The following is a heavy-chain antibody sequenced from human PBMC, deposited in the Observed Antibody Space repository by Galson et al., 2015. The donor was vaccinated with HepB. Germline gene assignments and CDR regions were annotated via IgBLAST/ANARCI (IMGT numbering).Heavy chain of an antibody. Sequence: SCKASVGTFSSYAIRWARQAPGQGLEWMGGIIPIFGTANYAQKFQGRVTITADKSTSTAYMELSSLRSEDTAVYYCARGLTYGAFDYWGQGTLVTVSS. CDR3: ARGLTYGAFDY. J-gene: IGHJ4*02. CDR2: IIPIFGTA. CDR1: VGTFSSYA. D-gene: IGHD3-9*01. V-gene: IGHV1-69*06.